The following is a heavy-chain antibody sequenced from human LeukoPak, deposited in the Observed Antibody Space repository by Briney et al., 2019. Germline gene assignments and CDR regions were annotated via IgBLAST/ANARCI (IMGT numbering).Heavy chain of an antibody. J-gene: IGHJ3*02. CDR1: GGSFSGYY. D-gene: IGHD3-10*01. CDR2: INHSGST. CDR3: ARRYYSSPYHAFDI. Sequence: SETLSLTCAVYGGSFSGYYWSWIRQPPGKVLEWIGEINHSGSTNYNPSLKSRVTISVDTSKNQFSLKLSSVTAADTAVYYCARRYYSSPYHAFDIWGQGTMVTVSS. V-gene: IGHV4-34*01.